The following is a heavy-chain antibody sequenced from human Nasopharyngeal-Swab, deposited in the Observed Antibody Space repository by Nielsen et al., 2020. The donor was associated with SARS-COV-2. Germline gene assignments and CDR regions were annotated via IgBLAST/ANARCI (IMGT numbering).Heavy chain of an antibody. D-gene: IGHD3-9*01. CDR2: INPNSGGT. CDR3: ARVRTKTKHYDILTGLGGYFDY. J-gene: IGHJ4*02. Sequence: WVRQAPGQGLEWMGRINPNSGGTNYAQKFQGRVTMTRDTSISTAYMELSRLRSDDTAVYYCARVRTKTKHYDILTGLGGYFDYWGQGTLVTVSS. V-gene: IGHV1-2*06.